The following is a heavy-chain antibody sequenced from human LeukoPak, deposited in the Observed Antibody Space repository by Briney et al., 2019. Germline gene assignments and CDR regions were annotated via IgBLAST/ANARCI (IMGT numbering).Heavy chain of an antibody. V-gene: IGHV3-7*01. CDR3: ARDLNWETY. D-gene: IGHD7-27*01. J-gene: IGHJ4*02. CDR2: IKTDGSLI. Sequence: PGGSLRLSCVASGFTFSSYWVTWVRQAPGKGLEWVANIKTDGSLIYYVDSAKGRFTISRDNAKNSLYLQMNSLRVEDTAVYYCARDLNWETYWGQGTLVSVSS. CDR1: GFTFSSYW.